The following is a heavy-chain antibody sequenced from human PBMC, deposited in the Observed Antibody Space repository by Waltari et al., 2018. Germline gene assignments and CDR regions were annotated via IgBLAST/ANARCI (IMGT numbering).Heavy chain of an antibody. J-gene: IGHJ5*02. Sequence: QVQLQESGPGLVKPSGTLSLTCAVSGGSISSSNWWSWVRQPPGKGLEWIGEIYHSGSTNYNPSLKSRVTISVDKSKNQVSLKLSSVTAADTAVYYCARDHYDFWSGPSSGFDPWGQGTLVTVSS. CDR1: GGSISSSNW. D-gene: IGHD3-3*01. CDR3: ARDHYDFWSGPSSGFDP. V-gene: IGHV4-4*02. CDR2: IYHSGST.